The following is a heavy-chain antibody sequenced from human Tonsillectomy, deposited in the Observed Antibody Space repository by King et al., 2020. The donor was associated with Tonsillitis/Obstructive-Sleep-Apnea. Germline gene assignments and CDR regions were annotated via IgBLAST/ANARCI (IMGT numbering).Heavy chain of an antibody. CDR1: GGSFSGYY. CDR2: INHSGGT. J-gene: IGHJ4*02. D-gene: IGHD3-16*01. V-gene: IGHV4-34*01. Sequence: VQLQQWGAGLLKPSEPLSLTCAVYGGSFSGYYWSWIRQPPGKGLEWIGEINHSGGTKYNPSLKSRVSISVDTSKNQFSLNLSSGTAADTAVYYCARSEGDVITFGGHFYFDYWGQGTLVTVSS. CDR3: ARSEGDVITFGGHFYFDY.